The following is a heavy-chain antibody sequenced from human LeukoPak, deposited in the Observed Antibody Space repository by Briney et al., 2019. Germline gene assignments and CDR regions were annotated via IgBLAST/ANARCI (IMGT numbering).Heavy chain of an antibody. CDR2: IYPDDSDT. CDR1: GYTFTRYW. J-gene: IGHJ4*02. Sequence: GESLKISCKASGYTFTRYWIGWVRQTPGKGLEWMGFIYPDDSDTRYSPSFRGKVTISADKSISTAYLQWSSLKASDTAMYYCARLVDYYFDYWGQGTLVTVSS. V-gene: IGHV5-51*01. CDR3: ARLVDYYFDY.